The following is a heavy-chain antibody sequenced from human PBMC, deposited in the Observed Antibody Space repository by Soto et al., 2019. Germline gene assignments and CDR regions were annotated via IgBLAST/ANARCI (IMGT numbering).Heavy chain of an antibody. J-gene: IGHJ5*02. Sequence: GGSLRLSCAASGFTFSSYWMHWVRQAPGKGLVWVSRINTDGSTTAYADFVKGRFTISRDNAKNTLYLQMNSLRAEDTAVYYCARGPIVGANWFDPWGQGT. CDR1: GFTFSSYW. CDR3: ARGPIVGANWFDP. D-gene: IGHD1-26*01. V-gene: IGHV3-74*01. CDR2: INTDGSTT.